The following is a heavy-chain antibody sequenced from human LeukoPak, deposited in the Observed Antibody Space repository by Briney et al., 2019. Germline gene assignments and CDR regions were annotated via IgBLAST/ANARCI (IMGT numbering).Heavy chain of an antibody. V-gene: IGHV3-11*01. Sequence: GGSLRLSCAASGFTFSDYYMSWIRQAPGKGLEWVSYISSSGSTIYYADSVKGRFTISRNNAKNSLYLQMNSLRAEGTAAYYCARRTGDSYYFDYWGQGTLVTVSS. CDR3: ARRTGDSYYFDY. J-gene: IGHJ4*02. CDR1: GFTFSDYY. D-gene: IGHD1-26*01. CDR2: ISSSGSTI.